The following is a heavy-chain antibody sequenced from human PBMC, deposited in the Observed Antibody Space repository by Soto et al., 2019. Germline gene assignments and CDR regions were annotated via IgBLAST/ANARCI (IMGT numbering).Heavy chain of an antibody. CDR1: GGTFSSYA. CDR3: ARAEYSRSSSPNGHYYYYYGMDV. Sequence: SVEVSCKXSGGTFSSYAISWVRQAPGQGLEWMGGIIPIFGTANYAQKFQGRVTITADESTSTAYMELSSLRSEDTAAYYCARAEYSRSSSPNGHYYYYYGMDVWGQGTTVTVSS. CDR2: IIPIFGTA. J-gene: IGHJ6*02. D-gene: IGHD6-6*01. V-gene: IGHV1-69*13.